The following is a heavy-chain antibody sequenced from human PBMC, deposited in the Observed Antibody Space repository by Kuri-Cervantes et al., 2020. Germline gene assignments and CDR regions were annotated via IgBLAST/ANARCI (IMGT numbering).Heavy chain of an antibody. CDR2: IYSGGST. CDR1: GFTVSSNY. CDR3: ARDNGGYDSSGFDY. D-gene: IGHD3-22*01. V-gene: IGHV3-53*01. J-gene: IGHJ4*02. Sequence: GGSLRLSCAASGFTVSSNYMSWVRQAPGKGLEWVSVIYSGGSTYYADSVKGRFTISRDNSKNTLYLQMNSLRAEDTAVYYCARDNGGYDSSGFDYWGQGTLVTVSS.